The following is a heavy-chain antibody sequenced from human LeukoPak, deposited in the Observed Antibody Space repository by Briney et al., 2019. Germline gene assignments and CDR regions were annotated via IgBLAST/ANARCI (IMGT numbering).Heavy chain of an antibody. CDR1: GFTFTEHF. CDR3: ARGHSGLDY. V-gene: IGHV3-11*05. Sequence: GGSLRLSCATSGFTFTEHFLTWIRQAPGKGLEWVSFIDPSSSSTNHADSLKGRFTISRDNAKNSLYLQMNSLRAEDTAVYYCARGHSGLDYWGQGTLVTVSS. J-gene: IGHJ4*02. CDR2: IDPSSSST. D-gene: IGHD3/OR15-3a*01.